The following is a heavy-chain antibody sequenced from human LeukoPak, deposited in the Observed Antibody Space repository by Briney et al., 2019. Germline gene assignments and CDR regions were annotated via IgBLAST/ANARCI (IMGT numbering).Heavy chain of an antibody. D-gene: IGHD2-21*02. Sequence: GGSLRLSCAASGFTFSSYGMHWVRQAPGKGLEWVAVISYDGSNKYYADSVKGRFTISRHNSKNTLYLQMNSLRAEDTAVYYCAKLCGGDCYFDYWGQGTLVTVSS. CDR3: AKLCGGDCYFDY. V-gene: IGHV3-30*18. J-gene: IGHJ4*02. CDR1: GFTFSSYG. CDR2: ISYDGSNK.